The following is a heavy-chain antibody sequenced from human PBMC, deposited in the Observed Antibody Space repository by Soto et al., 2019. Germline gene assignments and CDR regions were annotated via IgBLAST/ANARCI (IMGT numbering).Heavy chain of an antibody. CDR3: ARTRIFGVVIAHSWFDP. Sequence: GASVKVSCKASGYTFTTYGISWVRQAPGQGLEWMGWISAYNGNTNYAQKLQGRVTMTTDTSTSTAYMELRSLRSDDTAVYYCARTRIFGVVIAHSWFDPWGQGTLVTVSS. CDR2: ISAYNGNT. V-gene: IGHV1-18*01. D-gene: IGHD3-3*02. CDR1: GYTFTTYG. J-gene: IGHJ5*02.